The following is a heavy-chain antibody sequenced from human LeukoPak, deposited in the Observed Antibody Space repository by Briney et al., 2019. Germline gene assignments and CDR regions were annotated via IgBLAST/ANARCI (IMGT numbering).Heavy chain of an antibody. V-gene: IGHV3-21*01. CDR1: GFTFSSYS. J-gene: IGHJ4*02. CDR3: ARFGDAAMAHFDC. Sequence: GGSLRLSCAASGFTFSSYSMNWVRQAPGKGLEWVSSISSSSSYIYYADSVKGRFTISRDNAKNSLYLQMNSLRAEDTAVYYCARFGDAAMAHFDCWGQGTLVTVSS. D-gene: IGHD5-18*01. CDR2: ISSSSSYI.